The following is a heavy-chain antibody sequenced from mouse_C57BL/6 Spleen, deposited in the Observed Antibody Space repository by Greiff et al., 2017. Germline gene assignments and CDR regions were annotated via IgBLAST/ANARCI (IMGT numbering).Heavy chain of an antibody. D-gene: IGHD2-4*01. J-gene: IGHJ1*03. V-gene: IGHV1-42*01. CDR3: AYDYDGYFDV. CDR1: GYSFTGYY. Sequence: EVQLQQSGPELVKPGASVKISCKASGYSFTGYYMNWVKQSPEKSLEWIGEINPSTGGTTYNQKFKAKATLTVDKSSSTAYMQLKSLTSEDSAVYYCAYDYDGYFDVWGTGTTVTVSS. CDR2: INPSTGGT.